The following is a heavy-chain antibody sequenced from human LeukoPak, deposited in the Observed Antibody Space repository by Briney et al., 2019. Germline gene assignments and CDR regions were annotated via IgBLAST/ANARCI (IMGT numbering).Heavy chain of an antibody. CDR1: GFTFSSYA. Sequence: GGSLRLSCTASGFTFSSYAMNWVRQAPGKGLEWVSGIGAGGTFTYYADSVKGRFTISRDNSKNSLYLQMNSLRTEDTALYYCAKDEGRCLDYWGQGTLVTVAS. D-gene: IGHD2-15*01. J-gene: IGHJ4*02. CDR3: AKDEGRCLDY. V-gene: IGHV3-43*02. CDR2: IGAGGTFT.